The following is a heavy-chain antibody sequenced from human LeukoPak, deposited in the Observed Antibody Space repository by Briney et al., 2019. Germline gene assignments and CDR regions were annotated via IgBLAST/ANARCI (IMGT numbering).Heavy chain of an antibody. CDR1: GFTFSSNV. V-gene: IGHV3-30-3*01. Sequence: GGSLRLSCAASGFTFSSNVMHWVRQAPGKGLEWVAVISHDGNNKNYADSVKGRFTISRDNSKNTLFLQMNSLRAEDTAVYYCAKGGYCSSTSCYVGWFDPWGQGTLVTVSS. CDR2: ISHDGNNK. J-gene: IGHJ5*02. D-gene: IGHD2-2*01. CDR3: AKGGYCSSTSCYVGWFDP.